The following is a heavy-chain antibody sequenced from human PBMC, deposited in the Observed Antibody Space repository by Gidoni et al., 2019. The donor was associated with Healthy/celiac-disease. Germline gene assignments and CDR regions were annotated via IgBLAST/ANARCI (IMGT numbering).Heavy chain of an antibody. Sequence: QVQLVQSGAEVKKPGASVTVSCKASGYTFPSYDINWVRQATGQGLEWMGWMNPNSGNTGYAQKFQGRVTMTRNTSISTAYMELSSLRSEDTAVYYCAREGVKTDNGPLGYWGQGTLVTVSS. CDR1: GYTFPSYD. D-gene: IGHD3-16*01. V-gene: IGHV1-8*01. CDR2: MNPNSGNT. J-gene: IGHJ4*02. CDR3: AREGVKTDNGPLGY.